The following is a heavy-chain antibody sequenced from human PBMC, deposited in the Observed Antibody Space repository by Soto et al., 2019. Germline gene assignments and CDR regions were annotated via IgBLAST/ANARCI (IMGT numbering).Heavy chain of an antibody. CDR1: GGSISSDIYA. CDR2: IYHSGTT. CDR3: ARGPNWFXP. V-gene: IGHV4-30-2*01. J-gene: IGHJ5*02. Sequence: SETLSLTCAVSGGSISSDIYAWSWIRQPPGKGLEWIGNIYHSGTTYYNPSLKSRVTISVDRSKNQFSLKLSSVTAADTAVYYCARGPNWFXPWGQGTLVTVSS.